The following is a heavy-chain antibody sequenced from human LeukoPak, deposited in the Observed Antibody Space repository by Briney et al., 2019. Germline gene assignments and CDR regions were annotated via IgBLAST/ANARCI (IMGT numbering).Heavy chain of an antibody. V-gene: IGHV1-2*02. CDR1: GYTFTGYY. CDR2: INPNSGGT. Sequence: ASVKVSCKASGYTFTGYYMHWVRQAPGQGLEWMGWINPNSGGTNYAQKFQGRVTMTRDTSISTAYMELSRLRSDDTAVYYCARTLRYFDWLANPNRFDPWGQGTLVTVSS. D-gene: IGHD3-9*01. CDR3: ARTLRYFDWLANPNRFDP. J-gene: IGHJ5*02.